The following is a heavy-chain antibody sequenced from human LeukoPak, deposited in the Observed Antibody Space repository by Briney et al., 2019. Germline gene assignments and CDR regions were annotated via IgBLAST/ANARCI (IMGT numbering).Heavy chain of an antibody. Sequence: PGGSLRLSCAASGFTFSEYYMSWIRQAPGKGLEWVSYISGSGTTIHYSDSVKGRFTVSRDNTKNSLYLQMNSLRAEDTAVYFCAREDYYYSSGFWGQGTLVTVSS. CDR3: AREDYYYSSGF. J-gene: IGHJ4*02. V-gene: IGHV3-11*04. D-gene: IGHD3-10*01. CDR1: GFTFSEYY. CDR2: ISGSGTTI.